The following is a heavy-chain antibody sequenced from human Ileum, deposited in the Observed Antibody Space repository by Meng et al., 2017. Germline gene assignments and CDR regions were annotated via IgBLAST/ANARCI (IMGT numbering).Heavy chain of an antibody. CDR2: IYHSGVT. D-gene: IGHD3-22*01. Sequence: QVHRQGPGPGLVKPSQTRLLACTVSGGSISGGHYFCSWIRQHPEKGLEWIGYIYHSGVTYYSPSLKSRLTISVDTSKNQFSLKLSSVTAADTAIYYCARGVVTYYDSSTLTWFDPWGQGALVTVSS. CDR3: ARGVVTYYDSSTLTWFDP. J-gene: IGHJ5*02. V-gene: IGHV4-31*03. CDR1: GGSISGGHYF.